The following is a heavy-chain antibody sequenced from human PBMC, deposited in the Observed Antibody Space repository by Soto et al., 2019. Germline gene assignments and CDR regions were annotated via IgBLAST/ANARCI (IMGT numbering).Heavy chain of an antibody. J-gene: IGHJ5*02. CDR3: ARDSIVQDYYDSSGYP. D-gene: IGHD3-22*01. CDR2: ISSSSSYI. CDR1: GFTFSSYS. Sequence: GGSLRLSCAASGFTFSSYSMNWVRQAPGKGLEWVSSISSSSSYIYYADSVKGRFTISRDNAKNSLYLQMNSLRAEDTAVYYCARDSIVQDYYDSSGYPAGQGTLVTVS. V-gene: IGHV3-21*01.